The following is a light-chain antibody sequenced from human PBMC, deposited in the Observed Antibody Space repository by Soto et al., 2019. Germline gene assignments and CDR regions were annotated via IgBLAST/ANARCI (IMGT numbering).Light chain of an antibody. J-gene: IGKJ1*01. V-gene: IGKV4-1*01. CDR1: QSVLYSSNNKNY. CDR3: QQYYSTAWT. Sequence: DIVMTQSPDSLAVSLGERATINCKSSQSVLYSSNNKNYLAWYQQKPGQPPKLLIYCASTRESGVPDRFSGSGSGRDFTLTISSLQAEDVAVYYYQQYYSTAWTFGQGTKVEIK. CDR2: CAS.